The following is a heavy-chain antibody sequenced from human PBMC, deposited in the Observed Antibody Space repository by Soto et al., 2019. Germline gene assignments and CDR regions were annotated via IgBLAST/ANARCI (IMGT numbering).Heavy chain of an antibody. CDR3: ARGTPLYDSSGYPDY. Sequence: PSETLSLTCTVSGGSISSGGYYWSWIRQHPGKGLEWIGYIYYSGSTYYNPSLKSRVTISVDTSKNQFSPKLSSVTAADTAVYYCARGTPLYDSSGYPDYWGQGTLVTVSS. CDR1: GGSISSGGYY. CDR2: IYYSGST. J-gene: IGHJ4*02. D-gene: IGHD3-22*01. V-gene: IGHV4-31*02.